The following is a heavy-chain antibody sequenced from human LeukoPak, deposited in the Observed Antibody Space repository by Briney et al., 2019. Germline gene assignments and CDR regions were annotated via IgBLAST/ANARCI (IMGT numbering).Heavy chain of an antibody. Sequence: GGSLRLSCAASGFTFSTNYVTWVRQAPGKGLEWVSIIYDSGTTLYADSMKGRFTISRDNSKNTVYLQIKSLRVEDTAVYFCARGGIGIDTDGFDIWGQGTMVTVTS. CDR3: ARGGIGIDTDGFDI. CDR2: IYDSGTT. D-gene: IGHD3-16*01. J-gene: IGHJ3*02. V-gene: IGHV3-66*01. CDR1: GFTFSTNY.